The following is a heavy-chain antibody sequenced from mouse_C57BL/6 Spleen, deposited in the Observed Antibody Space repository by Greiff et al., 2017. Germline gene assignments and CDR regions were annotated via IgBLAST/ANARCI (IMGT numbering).Heavy chain of an antibody. CDR2: IYPGSGST. CDR1: GYTFTSYW. J-gene: IGHJ4*01. V-gene: IGHV1-55*01. Sequence: QVQLQQPGAELVKPGASVKMSCKASGYTFTSYWITWVKQRPGQGLEWIGDIYPGSGSTNYNEKFKSKAKLTVDTSSSTANMQLSSLTSEDSAVYYCAIYGYDGAMDYWGQGTSVTVSS. CDR3: AIYGYDGAMDY. D-gene: IGHD2-2*01.